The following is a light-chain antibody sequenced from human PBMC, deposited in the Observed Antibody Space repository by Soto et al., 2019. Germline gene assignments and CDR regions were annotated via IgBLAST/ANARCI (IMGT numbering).Light chain of an antibody. CDR2: DAS. V-gene: IGKV1-5*01. J-gene: IGKJ1*01. CDR1: QSINSW. CDR3: QQYTSYSWT. Sequence: DLPLTQSPSTLSASVVDRVTITCRASQSINSWLAWYQQKPGKAPQILIYDASTLKSGVPSRFSASGSGTEFTLIISSLQPDDFATYYCQQYTSYSWTFGQGTKVDIK.